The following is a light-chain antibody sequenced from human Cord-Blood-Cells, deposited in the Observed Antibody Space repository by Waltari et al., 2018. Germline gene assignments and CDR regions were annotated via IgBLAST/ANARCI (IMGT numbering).Light chain of an antibody. V-gene: IGKV1-8*01. Sequence: AIRITQSPSSLSASTGDRVTITCRASQGISSYLAWYQQKPGKAPKLLIYAASTLQSGVPSRFSGSGSGTDFTLTISCLQSEDFATYYCQQSYSTPQTFGQGTKVEIK. CDR2: AAS. J-gene: IGKJ1*01. CDR3: QQSYSTPQT. CDR1: QGISSY.